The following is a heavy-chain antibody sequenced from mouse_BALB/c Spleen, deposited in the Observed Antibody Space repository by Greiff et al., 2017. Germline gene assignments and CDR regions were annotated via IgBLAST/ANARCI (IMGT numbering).Heavy chain of an antibody. CDR3: ARKTVVAPL. Sequence: QVHVKQPGAELVKPGASVKLSCKASGYTFTSYWMHWVKQRPGQGLEWIGEIDPSDSYTNYNQKFKGKATLTVDKSSSTAYMQLSSLTSEDSAVYYCARKTVVAPLWGQGTTLTVSS. J-gene: IGHJ2*01. V-gene: IGHV1-69*02. CDR1: GYTFTSYW. CDR2: IDPSDSYT. D-gene: IGHD1-1*01.